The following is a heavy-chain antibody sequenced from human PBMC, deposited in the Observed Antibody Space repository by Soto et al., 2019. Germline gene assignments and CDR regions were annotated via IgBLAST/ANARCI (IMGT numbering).Heavy chain of an antibody. CDR3: TRGGALRYFDWLLSLYAFDI. J-gene: IGHJ3*02. Sequence: GGSLRLSCTASGFTFGDYAMSWFRQAPGKGLEWVGFIRSKAYGGTTEYAASVKGRFTISRDDSKGIAYLQMNSLKTEDTAVYYCTRGGALRYFDWLLSLYAFDIWGQGTMVTVSS. CDR2: IRSKAYGGTT. V-gene: IGHV3-49*03. CDR1: GFTFGDYA. D-gene: IGHD3-9*01.